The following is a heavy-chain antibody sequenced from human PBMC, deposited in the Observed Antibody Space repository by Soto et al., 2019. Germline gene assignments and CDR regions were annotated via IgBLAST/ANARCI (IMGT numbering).Heavy chain of an antibody. CDR2: IDPSDSYT. J-gene: IGHJ6*02. CDR1: GYSFTSYW. Sequence: GESLKISCKGSGYSFTSYWISWVRQMPGKGLEWMGRIDPSDSYTNYSPSFQGHVTIPADKSISTAYLQWSSLKASDTAMYYCARKILSVAAAGTEGNYYYYGMDVWGQGTTVTVSS. D-gene: IGHD6-13*01. V-gene: IGHV5-10-1*01. CDR3: ARKILSVAAAGTEGNYYYYGMDV.